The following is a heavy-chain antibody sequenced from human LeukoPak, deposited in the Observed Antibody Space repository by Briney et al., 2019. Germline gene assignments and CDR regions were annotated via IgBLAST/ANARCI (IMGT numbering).Heavy chain of an antibody. D-gene: IGHD6-6*01. Sequence: PSETLSLTCTVSGGSISSGGYYWSWIRQHPGKGLEWIGYIYYSGSTYYNPSLKSRVTISVDTSKNQFSLKLSSVTAADTAVYHCARDSSSSWFDPWGQGTLVTVSS. CDR1: GGSISSGGYY. J-gene: IGHJ5*02. CDR2: IYYSGST. V-gene: IGHV4-31*03. CDR3: ARDSSSSWFDP.